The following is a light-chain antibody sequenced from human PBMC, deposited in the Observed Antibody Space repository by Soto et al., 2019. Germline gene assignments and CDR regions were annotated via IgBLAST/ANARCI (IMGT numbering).Light chain of an antibody. V-gene: IGLV3-9*01. CDR3: QVWASSTARV. CDR1: NIGRKN. Sequence: SYELTQPLSVSVALGQTARITCGGNNIGRKNVHWYQQKPGQAPVLVIYRDSNRPSGIPERFSGSNSGNTATLTISRAQAGDEADYYCQVWASSTARVFGGGTKVTVL. J-gene: IGLJ3*02. CDR2: RDS.